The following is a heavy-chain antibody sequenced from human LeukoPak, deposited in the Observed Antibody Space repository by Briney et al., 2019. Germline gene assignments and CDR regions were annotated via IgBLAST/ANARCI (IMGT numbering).Heavy chain of an antibody. Sequence: SETLSLTCAVYGGSFSDYYWSWIRQPPGKGLEWIGEINHSGSTNYNPSLKSRVTISVDTSKNQFSLKLSSVTAADTAVYYCATAPQYYFDYWGQGTLVTVSS. D-gene: IGHD6-19*01. J-gene: IGHJ4*02. CDR1: GGSFSDYY. CDR3: ATAPQYYFDY. V-gene: IGHV4-34*01. CDR2: INHSGST.